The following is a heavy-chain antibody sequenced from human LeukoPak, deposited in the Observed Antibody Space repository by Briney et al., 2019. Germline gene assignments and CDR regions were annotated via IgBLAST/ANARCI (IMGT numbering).Heavy chain of an antibody. J-gene: IGHJ4*02. CDR1: GGSISSGGYS. CDR3: ARGDYGSSGYQGPFGY. V-gene: IGHV4-30-2*01. D-gene: IGHD3-22*01. CDR2: IYHSGST. Sequence: PSETLSLTCAVSGGSISSGGYSWSWIRQPPGKGLEWIGYIYHSGSTYYNPSLKSRVTISVDRSKNQFSLKLSSVTAADTAVYYCARGDYGSSGYQGPFGYWGQGTLVTVSS.